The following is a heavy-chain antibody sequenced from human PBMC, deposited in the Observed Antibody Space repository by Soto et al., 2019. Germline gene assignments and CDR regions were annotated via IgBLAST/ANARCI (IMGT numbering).Heavy chain of an antibody. V-gene: IGHV3-21*01. J-gene: IGHJ4*02. CDR2: ISSSSSYI. D-gene: IGHD3-22*01. Sequence: GGSLRLSCAASGFTFSSYSMNWVRQAPGKGLEWVSSISSSSSYIYYADSVKGRFTISRDNAKNSLYLQMNSLRAEDTAVYYCARATYYYDSSGYYVDYWGQGTLVTVSS. CDR1: GFTFSSYS. CDR3: ARATYYYDSSGYYVDY.